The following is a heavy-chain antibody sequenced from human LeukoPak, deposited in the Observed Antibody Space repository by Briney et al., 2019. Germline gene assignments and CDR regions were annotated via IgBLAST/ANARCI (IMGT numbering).Heavy chain of an antibody. CDR1: GGSFSGYY. D-gene: IGHD3-22*01. V-gene: IGHV4-34*01. CDR3: ARQNYYHTEYYFDY. CDR2: INYSGST. Sequence: PSETLSLTCAVYGGSFSGYYWSWIRQPPGKGLEWIGEINYSGSTDYNPSLKSRVTISVDTSKNQFSLKLSSVTAADTAVYYCARQNYYHTEYYFDYWGQGTLVTVSS. J-gene: IGHJ4*02.